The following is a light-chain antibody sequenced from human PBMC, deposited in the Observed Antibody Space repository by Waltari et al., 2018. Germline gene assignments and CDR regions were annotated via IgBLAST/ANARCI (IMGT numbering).Light chain of an antibody. CDR2: MGS. V-gene: IGKV2-28*01. J-gene: IGKJ2*01. Sequence: EIVMTQSPLSLSVTPGEPASISCRSSQSLDHFNVNKYVDWYLQKPGQSPHLLTYMGSNRASGVPDRFRGFASDTDFILKISRVETEDVGVYYCMQSRQTPYTFGQGTKLEIK. CDR1: QSLDHFNVNKY. CDR3: MQSRQTPYT.